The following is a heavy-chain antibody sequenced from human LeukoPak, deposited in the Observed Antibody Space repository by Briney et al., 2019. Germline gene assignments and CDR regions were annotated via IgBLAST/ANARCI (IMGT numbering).Heavy chain of an antibody. CDR2: VNPNSGGT. Sequence: ASVKVSCKASGYTFTGYYIHWVRLAPGQGLEWMGWVNPNSGGTNYAQKFQGRVTITRDTSISTVYMELSTLRSDDSAVYFCASGIKYNWNDGPGDAFDIWGQGTMVTVSS. D-gene: IGHD1-1*01. CDR1: GYTFTGYY. CDR3: ASGIKYNWNDGPGDAFDI. J-gene: IGHJ3*02. V-gene: IGHV1-2*02.